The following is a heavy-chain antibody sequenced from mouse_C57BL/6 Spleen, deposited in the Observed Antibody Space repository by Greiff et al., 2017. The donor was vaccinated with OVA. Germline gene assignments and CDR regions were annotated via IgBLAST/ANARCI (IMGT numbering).Heavy chain of an antibody. V-gene: IGHV14-3*01. CDR2: IDPANGNT. D-gene: IGHD1-1*01. CDR3: ATSPFYGSSLYAMDY. Sequence: VQLQQSVAELVRPGASVKLSCTASGFNIKNTYMHWVKQRPEQGLEWIGRIDPANGNTKYAPKFQGKATITADTSSNTAYLQLSSLTFEDTAIYYCATSPFYGSSLYAMDYWGQGTSVTVSS. CDR1: GFNIKNTY. J-gene: IGHJ4*01.